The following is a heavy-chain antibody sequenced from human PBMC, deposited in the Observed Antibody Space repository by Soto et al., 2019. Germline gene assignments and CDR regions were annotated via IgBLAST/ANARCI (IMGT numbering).Heavy chain of an antibody. CDR1: GGTFSSYA. Sequence: GASVKVSCKASGGTFSSYAISWVRQAPGQGLEWMGGIIPIFGTANYAQKFQGRVTITADESTSTAYMELSSLRSEDTAVYYCAKEGIAAAGTSLDYWGQGTLVTVSS. CDR3: AKEGIAAAGTSLDY. J-gene: IGHJ4*02. V-gene: IGHV1-69*13. D-gene: IGHD6-13*01. CDR2: IIPIFGTA.